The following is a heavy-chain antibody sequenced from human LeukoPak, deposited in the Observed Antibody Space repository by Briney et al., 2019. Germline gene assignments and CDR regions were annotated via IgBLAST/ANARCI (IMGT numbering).Heavy chain of an antibody. CDR2: ISGSRGST. CDR3: AKYFYDYSYYGMDV. J-gene: IGHJ6*02. D-gene: IGHD3-10*01. CDR1: GFTFSSHA. Sequence: GGSLRLSCAASGFTFSSHAMSWVRQAPGKGLECVSTISGSRGSTYYADSVKGRFTISRDNSKNTVYLQMNSLRAEDTAVYYCAKYFYDYSYYGMDVWGQGTTVTVSS. V-gene: IGHV3-23*01.